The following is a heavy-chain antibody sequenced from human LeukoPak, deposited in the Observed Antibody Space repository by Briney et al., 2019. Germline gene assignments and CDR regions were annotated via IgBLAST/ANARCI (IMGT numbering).Heavy chain of an antibody. J-gene: IGHJ5*02. CDR2: IYTSGST. Sequence: SETLSLTCTVSGGSISSYYWSWMRQPAGKGLEWIGRIYTSGSTNYNPSLKSRVTMSVDTSKNQFSLKLSSVSAADTAVYYSARDRDIGWFDPWGQGTLVTVSS. D-gene: IGHD5-12*01. V-gene: IGHV4-4*07. CDR1: GGSISSYY. CDR3: ARDRDIGWFDP.